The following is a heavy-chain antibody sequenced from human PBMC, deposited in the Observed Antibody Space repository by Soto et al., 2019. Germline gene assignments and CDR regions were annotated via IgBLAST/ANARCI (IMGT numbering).Heavy chain of an antibody. CDR3: ATAGAYYDSSGYPDPFDY. D-gene: IGHD3-22*01. CDR1: GFTFSSYA. V-gene: IGHV3-23*01. CDR2: ISGSGGST. J-gene: IGHJ4*02. Sequence: GGSLRLSCAASGFTFSSYAMSWVRQAPGKGLEWVSAISGSGGSTYYADSVKGRFTISRDNSKNTLYLQMNSLRAEDTAVYYCATAGAYYDSSGYPDPFDYWGQGALVTVSS.